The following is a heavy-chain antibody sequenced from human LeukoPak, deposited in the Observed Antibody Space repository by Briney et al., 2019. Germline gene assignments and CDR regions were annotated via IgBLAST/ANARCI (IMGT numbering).Heavy chain of an antibody. J-gene: IGHJ4*02. V-gene: IGHV1-24*01. CDR3: ATSGAKATHTHLSY. Sequence: GASVKVSCKVSGYTLTELSMNWVRQAPGKGLEWMGGFDPEDGETIYAQKFQGRVTMTEDTSTDTAYMELSSLRSEDTAVYYCATSGAKATHTHLSYWGQGTLVTVSS. CDR2: FDPEDGET. D-gene: IGHD5-24*01. CDR1: GYTLTELS.